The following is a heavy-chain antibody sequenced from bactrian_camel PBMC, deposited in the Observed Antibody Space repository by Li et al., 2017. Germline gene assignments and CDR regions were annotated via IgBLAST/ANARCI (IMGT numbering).Heavy chain of an antibody. CDR2: ISSGGAFT. V-gene: IGHV3S1*01. CDR1: GYTYSISSC. J-gene: IGHJ4*01. D-gene: IGHD1*01. Sequence: GGGSVQAGGSLRLSCVASGYTYSISSCMGWFRQAPGKEFEWVASISSGGAFTYYADSVKGRFTVSRDNAKNTLYLQLNSLKTEDTAKYHCAKAGQTEVVRLRPSSQGTQVTVS.